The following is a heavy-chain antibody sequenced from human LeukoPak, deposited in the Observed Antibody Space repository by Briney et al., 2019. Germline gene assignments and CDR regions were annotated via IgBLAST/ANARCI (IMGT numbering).Heavy chain of an antibody. D-gene: IGHD1-26*01. Sequence: PSETLSLTCAVYGGSFSGYYWSWIRQPPGKGLEWIGEINHSGSTNYSPSLKSRVTISVDTSKNQFSLKLSSVTAADTAVYYCARVSRYSGSYFDYWGQGTLVTVSS. CDR2: INHSGST. CDR1: GGSFSGYY. V-gene: IGHV4-34*01. CDR3: ARVSRYSGSYFDY. J-gene: IGHJ4*02.